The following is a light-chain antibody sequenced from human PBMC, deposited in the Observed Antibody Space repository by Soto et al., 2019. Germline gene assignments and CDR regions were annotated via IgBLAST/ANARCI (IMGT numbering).Light chain of an antibody. CDR2: GAS. CDR1: QSVSTTY. V-gene: IGKV3-20*01. Sequence: EIVLTQSPGTLSLSPGERATLSCRASQSVSTTYLAWYQQKPGQAPRLLIYGASSRATGVPDRFSGSGSGTDFTLNISRLEPEDFAVYYCQHYDNSPPRFTFGPGNRVDIK. CDR3: QHYDNSPPRFT. J-gene: IGKJ3*01.